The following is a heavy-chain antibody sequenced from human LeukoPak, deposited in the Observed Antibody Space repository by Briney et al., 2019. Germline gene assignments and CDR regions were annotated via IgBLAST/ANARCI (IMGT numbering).Heavy chain of an antibody. CDR1: GGSISSSSYY. CDR3: ASDSRGYYSLDY. Sequence: NPSETLSLTCTVSGGSISSSSYYWGWIRQPPGKGLEWIGSIYYSGSTYNNPSLKSRVTISVDTSKNQFSLKLSSVTAADTAVYYCASDSRGYYSLDYWGQGTLVTVSS. J-gene: IGHJ4*02. D-gene: IGHD3-22*01. V-gene: IGHV4-39*01. CDR2: IYYSGST.